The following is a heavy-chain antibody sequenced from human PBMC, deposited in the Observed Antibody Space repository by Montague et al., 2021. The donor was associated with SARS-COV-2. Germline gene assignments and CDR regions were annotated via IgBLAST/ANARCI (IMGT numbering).Heavy chain of an antibody. CDR2: IYYSGST. J-gene: IGHJ4*02. CDR3: ARIRQWLVPFDY. CDR1: GDSISHSSYY. D-gene: IGHD6-19*01. Sequence: SETLSLTCTVSGDSISHSSYYWGWIRQPPGKGLEWIGSIYYSGSTYYNPSLKSRVTMSVDTSKNQVSLKLYSVTAADTAVYYCARIRQWLVPFDYWGQGTLVTVSS. V-gene: IGHV4-39*07.